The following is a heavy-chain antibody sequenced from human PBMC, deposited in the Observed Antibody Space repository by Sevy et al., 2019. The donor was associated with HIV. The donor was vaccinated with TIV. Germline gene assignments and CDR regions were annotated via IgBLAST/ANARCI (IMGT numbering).Heavy chain of an antibody. Sequence: GGSLRLSCAASGFIFSSNAMHWVRQAPDKGLEWVSVISYDGSNKEYADSVKGRFTISRDNAKNTLYLQMNSPRPEDTAVYYCARVPGAVIAAGPYHFDYWGQGTLVTVSS. V-gene: IGHV3-30*04. J-gene: IGHJ4*02. CDR1: GFIFSSNA. CDR2: ISYDGSNK. D-gene: IGHD6-13*01. CDR3: ARVPGAVIAAGPYHFDY.